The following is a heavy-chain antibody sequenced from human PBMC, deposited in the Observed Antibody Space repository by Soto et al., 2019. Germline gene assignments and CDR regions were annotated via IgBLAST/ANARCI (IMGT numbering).Heavy chain of an antibody. CDR2: ISSNGGST. J-gene: IGHJ4*02. D-gene: IGHD3-10*01. Sequence: TGGSLRLSCAASGFTFSNYSMNWVRQAPGKGLEYVSAISSNGGSTYYANSVKGRFTISRDNSKNTLYLQMGSLRAEDMAVYYCARFGFTYYYDYWGQGTLVTVS. CDR1: GFTFSNYS. V-gene: IGHV3-64*01. CDR3: ARFGFTYYYDY.